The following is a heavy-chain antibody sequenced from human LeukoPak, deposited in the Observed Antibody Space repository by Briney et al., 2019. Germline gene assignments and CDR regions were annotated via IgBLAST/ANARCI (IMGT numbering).Heavy chain of an antibody. CDR1: GGSLSSGGYY. V-gene: IGHV4-61*09. CDR3: ARADYYYDSSGYINFYYFDY. D-gene: IGHD3-22*01. Sequence: SQTLSLTCSVSGGSLSSGGYYWTWIRQPAGKGLEWIGEINHSGSTNYNPSLKSRVIISVDVSKNQFSLKLSSVTAADTAVYYCARADYYYDSSGYINFYYFDYWGQGTLVTVSS. CDR2: INHSGST. J-gene: IGHJ4*02.